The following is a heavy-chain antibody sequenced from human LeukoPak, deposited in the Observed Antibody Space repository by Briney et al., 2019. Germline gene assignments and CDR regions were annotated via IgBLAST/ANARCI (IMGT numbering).Heavy chain of an antibody. J-gene: IGHJ3*02. CDR1: GFTFTKFW. CDR3: ATGPYAAFEM. CDR2: VKGDGIST. V-gene: IGHV3-74*01. Sequence: GWSLRLSCAASGFTFTKFWMHWVRQAQGRGLVWVSRVKGDGISTLYADSVKGRFTISRDNAKNTLYLQINSLRADDTALYYCATGPYAAFEMWGQGTMVTVSS. D-gene: IGHD2-2*01.